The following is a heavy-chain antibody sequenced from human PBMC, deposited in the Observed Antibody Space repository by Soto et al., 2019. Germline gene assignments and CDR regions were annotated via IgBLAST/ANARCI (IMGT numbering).Heavy chain of an antibody. CDR2: ISGSGGST. CDR1: GFTFSSYA. Sequence: GGSLRLSCAASGFTFSSYAMSWVRQAPGKGLEWVSAISGSGGSTYYADSVKGRFTISRDNSKNTLYLQMNSLRAEDTAVYYCAKSGIAVAKIPYYFDYWGQGTLVTVSS. CDR3: AKSGIAVAKIPYYFDY. D-gene: IGHD6-19*01. J-gene: IGHJ4*02. V-gene: IGHV3-23*01.